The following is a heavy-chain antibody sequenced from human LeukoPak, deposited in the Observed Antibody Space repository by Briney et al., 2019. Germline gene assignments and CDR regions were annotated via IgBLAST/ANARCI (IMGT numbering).Heavy chain of an antibody. Sequence: GGSLRLSCVASGFTFSRYWMHWVRQAPRKGLVWVSRINGGGSSTTYADSVKGRFTISRDNAKNTLYLEMNSLRAEDSAIYYCATTQLISAYAFEIWGQGTMVTVSS. CDR2: INGGGSST. CDR3: ATTQLISAYAFEI. D-gene: IGHD6-6*01. J-gene: IGHJ3*02. CDR1: GFTFSRYW. V-gene: IGHV3-74*03.